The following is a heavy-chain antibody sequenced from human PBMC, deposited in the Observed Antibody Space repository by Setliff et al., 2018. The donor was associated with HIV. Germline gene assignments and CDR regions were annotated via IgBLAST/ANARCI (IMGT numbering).Heavy chain of an antibody. CDR3: ARPSLGIGGGSMFNN. CDR1: GGSISGSNYY. J-gene: IGHJ4*02. V-gene: IGHV4-39*01. Sequence: ETLSLTCTVFGGSISGSNYYWGWIRQPPGKGLEWIANVHYSGSIYFNPSLRSRVAISVDTSHNQFSLRLRSVTAADTAVYYCARPSLGIGGGSMFNNWGLGTLVTVSS. CDR2: VHYSGSI. D-gene: IGHD3-3*01.